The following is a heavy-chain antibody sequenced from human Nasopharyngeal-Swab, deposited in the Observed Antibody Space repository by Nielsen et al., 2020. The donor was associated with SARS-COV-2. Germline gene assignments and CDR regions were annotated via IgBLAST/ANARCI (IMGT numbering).Heavy chain of an antibody. Sequence: SETLSLTCTVSGGSISSGGYYWSWIRQHPGKGLEWIGYIYYSGSTYYNPSLKSRVTISVDTSKNQFSLKLSSVTAADTAVYYCARLVRLYSSGWYLYYFDYWGQGTLVTVSS. CDR2: IYYSGST. CDR3: ARLVRLYSSGWYLYYFDY. V-gene: IGHV4-31*03. J-gene: IGHJ4*02. CDR1: GGSISSGGYY. D-gene: IGHD6-19*01.